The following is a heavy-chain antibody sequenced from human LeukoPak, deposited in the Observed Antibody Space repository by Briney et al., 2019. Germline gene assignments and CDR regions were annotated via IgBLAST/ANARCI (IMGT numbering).Heavy chain of an antibody. D-gene: IGHD1-26*01. CDR3: AKDTPFGSY. CDR2: IRQDGSEK. J-gene: IGHJ4*02. CDR1: GFTFSSYW. V-gene: IGHV3-7*03. Sequence: GGSLRISCAASGFTFSSYWMSWVRQAPGKGLEWVANIRQDGSEKNYVDSVRGRFTISRDNAKNSLYLQMNSLRVEDTAVYYCAKDTPFGSYWGQGTLVTVSS.